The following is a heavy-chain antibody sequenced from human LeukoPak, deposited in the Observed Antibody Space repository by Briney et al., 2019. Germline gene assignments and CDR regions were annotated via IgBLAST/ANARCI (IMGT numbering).Heavy chain of an antibody. CDR2: ISGSGGST. J-gene: IGHJ5*02. CDR3: AKDLTYCSGGSCYSDWFDP. V-gene: IGHV3-23*01. CDR1: GFTFSSYA. Sequence: PGGSLRLSCAASGFTFSSYAMSWVRQAPGKGLEWVSAISGSGGSTYYADSVKGRFTIPRDNSKNTLYLQMNSLRAEDTAVYYCAKDLTYCSGGSCYSDWFDPWGQGTLVAVSS. D-gene: IGHD2-15*01.